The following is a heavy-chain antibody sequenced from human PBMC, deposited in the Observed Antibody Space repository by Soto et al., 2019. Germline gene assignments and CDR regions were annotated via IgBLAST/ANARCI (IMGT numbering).Heavy chain of an antibody. CDR1: GYTSTAYP. CDR2: INVANGDT. CDR3: ARKDYYGAGIYYFDH. D-gene: IGHD3-10*01. Sequence: QVQLVQSGAEVKKPGASVKVSCKASGYTSTAYPMHWVRQAPGQRLEWMGWINVANGDTGYSQKFQGRVTVTSDTSASTVYMELSSLTSEDTAVYYCARKDYYGAGIYYFDHWGQGTLVTVSS. V-gene: IGHV1-3*01. J-gene: IGHJ4*02.